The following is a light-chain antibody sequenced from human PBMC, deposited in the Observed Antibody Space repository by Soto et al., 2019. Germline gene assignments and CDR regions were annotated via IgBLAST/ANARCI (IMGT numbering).Light chain of an antibody. J-gene: IGKJ1*01. CDR1: QSINTW. V-gene: IGKV1-5*03. Sequence: DIQMTQSPSTLSASVGDRITITCRASQSINTWLAWYQQIPGKAPKLLIYDGSTLERGVPSRFSGSGSGTEFTLTISRLQPEDFATFYCQQYKTYSRTFGQGTTVEVK. CDR2: DGS. CDR3: QQYKTYSRT.